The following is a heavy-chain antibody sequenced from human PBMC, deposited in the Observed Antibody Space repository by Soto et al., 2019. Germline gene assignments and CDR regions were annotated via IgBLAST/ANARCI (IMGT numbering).Heavy chain of an antibody. CDR2: ISSTTNYI. CDR1: GFTFTRYG. CDR3: ARESEDLTSNFDY. J-gene: IGHJ4*02. Sequence: GGSLRLSCAASGFTFTRYGMNWVRQAPGKGLEWVSSISSTTNYIYYGDSMKGRFTISRDNAKNSLYLEMNSLRAEDTAVYYCARESEDLTSNFDYWGQGTLVPVSS. V-gene: IGHV3-21*06.